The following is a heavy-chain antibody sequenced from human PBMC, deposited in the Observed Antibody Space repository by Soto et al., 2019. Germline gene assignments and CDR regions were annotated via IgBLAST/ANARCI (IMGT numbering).Heavy chain of an antibody. Sequence: QVQLQESGPGLVKPSETLSLTCTVSGGSVSSGSYYWSWIRQPPGKGLEWIGYIYYSGSTNYNPSLHSRVTSSVDTYKTDLSVKLRSVTAAASAGYDCAGGSSSSQWFAPWGQGPLVTVSS. CDR2: IYYSGST. D-gene: IGHD6-6*01. J-gene: IGHJ5*02. CDR1: GGSVSSGSYY. V-gene: IGHV4-61*01. CDR3: AGGSSSSQWFAP.